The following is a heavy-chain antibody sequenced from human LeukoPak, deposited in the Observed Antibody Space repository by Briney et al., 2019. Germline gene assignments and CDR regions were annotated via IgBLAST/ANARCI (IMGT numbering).Heavy chain of an antibody. CDR1: GGSFSGYY. CDR3: ARRTNLRYFDWLLKKGALDY. V-gene: IGHV4-34*01. D-gene: IGHD3-9*01. J-gene: IGHJ4*02. Sequence: SETLSLTCAVYGGSFSGYYWSWIRQPPGKGLEWIGEINHSGSTNYNPSLKSRVTISVDTSKNQFSLKLSSVTAADTAVYYCARRTNLRYFDWLLKKGALDYWGQGTLVTVSS. CDR2: INHSGST.